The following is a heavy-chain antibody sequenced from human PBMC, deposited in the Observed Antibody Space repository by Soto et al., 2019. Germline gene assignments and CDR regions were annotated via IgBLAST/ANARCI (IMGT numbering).Heavy chain of an antibody. J-gene: IGHJ5*02. D-gene: IGHD3-3*01. V-gene: IGHV3-21*01. Sequence: GGSLRLSCAASGFTFSSYSMNWVRQAPGKGLEWVSSISSSSSYIYYADSVKGRFTISRDNAKNSLYLQMNSLRAEDTAVYYCARDRVLRFSPNWFDPWGQGTLVTVSS. CDR3: ARDRVLRFSPNWFDP. CDR2: ISSSSSYI. CDR1: GFTFSSYS.